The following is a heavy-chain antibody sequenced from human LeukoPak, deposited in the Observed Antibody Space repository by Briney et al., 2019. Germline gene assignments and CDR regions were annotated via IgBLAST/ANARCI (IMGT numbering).Heavy chain of an antibody. D-gene: IGHD6-19*01. Sequence: GGSLRLSCAASGFTFSSYGMHWVRQAPGKGLEWVAVILYDGSNKYYADSVKGRFTISRDNSKNTLYLQMNSLRAEDTAVYYCAKGPYSSGWYLGGFDYWGQGTLVTVSS. CDR3: AKGPYSSGWYLGGFDY. V-gene: IGHV3-30*18. CDR2: ILYDGSNK. J-gene: IGHJ4*02. CDR1: GFTFSSYG.